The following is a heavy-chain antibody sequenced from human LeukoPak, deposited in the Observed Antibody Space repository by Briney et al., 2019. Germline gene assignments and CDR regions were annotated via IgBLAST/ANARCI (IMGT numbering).Heavy chain of an antibody. CDR3: AKCRPSCGPETRYYFDY. CDR2: INPSGGST. D-gene: IGHD2-2*01. Sequence: ASVKVSCKASGCTFTSYYMHWVRQAPGQGLEWMGIINPSGGSTSYAQKFQGRVTMTRDTSTSTVYMELSSLRSEDTAVYYCAKCRPSCGPETRYYFDYWGQGTLVTVSS. J-gene: IGHJ4*02. CDR1: GCTFTSYY. V-gene: IGHV1-46*01.